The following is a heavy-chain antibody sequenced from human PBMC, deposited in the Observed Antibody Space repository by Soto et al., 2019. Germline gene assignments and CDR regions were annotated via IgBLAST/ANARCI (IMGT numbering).Heavy chain of an antibody. CDR1: GFTFSSYG. CDR3: AKGGAVAGPFDY. D-gene: IGHD6-19*01. V-gene: IGHV3-30*18. CDR2: ISYDGSNK. Sequence: QVQLVESGGGVVQPGRSLRLSCAASGFTFSSYGMHWVRQAPGKGLEWVAVISYDGSNKYYADSVKGRFTISRDNSKNTLYLQMNSLRAEDTAVYYCAKGGAVAGPFDYWGQGTLVTVSS. J-gene: IGHJ4*02.